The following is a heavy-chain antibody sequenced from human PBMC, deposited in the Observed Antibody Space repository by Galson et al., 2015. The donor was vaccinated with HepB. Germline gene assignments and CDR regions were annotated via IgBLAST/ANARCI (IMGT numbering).Heavy chain of an antibody. CDR3: ARVPGTTSPPLDY. CDR1: GFTFSSYS. J-gene: IGHJ4*02. CDR2: ISSSSSYI. Sequence: SLRLSCAASGFTFSSYSMNWVRQAPGKGLEWVSSISSSSSYIYYADSVKGRFTISRDNAKNSLYLQMNSLRAEDTAVYYCARVPGTTSPPLDYWGQGTLVTVSS. V-gene: IGHV3-21*01. D-gene: IGHD1-7*01.